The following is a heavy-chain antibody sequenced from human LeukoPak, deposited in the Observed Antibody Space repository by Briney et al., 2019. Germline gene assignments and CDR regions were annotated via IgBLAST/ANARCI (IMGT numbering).Heavy chain of an antibody. D-gene: IGHD6-19*01. CDR3: ARGGYSSGWYLGMDV. CDR1: GYTFTSYG. V-gene: IGHV1-18*01. J-gene: IGHJ6*02. CDR2: ISAYNGNT. Sequence: ASVKVSCKASGYTFTSYGISRVRQAPGQGLEWMGWISAYNGNTNYAQKLQGRVTMTTDTSTSTAYMELRSLRSDDAAVYYCARGGYSSGWYLGMDVWGQGTTVTVSS.